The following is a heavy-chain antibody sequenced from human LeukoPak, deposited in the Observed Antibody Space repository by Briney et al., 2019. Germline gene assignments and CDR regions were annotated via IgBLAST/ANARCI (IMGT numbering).Heavy chain of an antibody. J-gene: IGHJ4*02. D-gene: IGHD3-10*01. V-gene: IGHV5-51*01. CDR1: GYGFTNYW. CDR2: IYPGDSHT. Sequence: GAALQISSQGSGYGFTNYWIGWGRRMPGKGREWMGIIYPGDSHTRYSPSFQGQVTVSADKSISTAYLQWSSLKASDTAMYYCARGLLWFVELSIDYWGQGTLVTVSS. CDR3: ARGLLWFVELSIDY.